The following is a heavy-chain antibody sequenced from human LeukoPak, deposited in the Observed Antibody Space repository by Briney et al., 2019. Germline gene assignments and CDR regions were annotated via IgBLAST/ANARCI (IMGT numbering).Heavy chain of an antibody. CDR1: GYTFSSYG. D-gene: IGHD2-8*01. V-gene: IGHV1-18*01. J-gene: IGHJ4*02. CDR2: ISAYNGDT. Sequence: EASVRVSCKSSGYTFSSYGVTWVRQAPGQGLEWMGWISAYNGDTNYAQKLQGRVTMTTDTSTSTAYMELRSLRSDDTAVYYCARICTSGSCEVGYWGQGTLVTVSS. CDR3: ARICTSGSCEVGY.